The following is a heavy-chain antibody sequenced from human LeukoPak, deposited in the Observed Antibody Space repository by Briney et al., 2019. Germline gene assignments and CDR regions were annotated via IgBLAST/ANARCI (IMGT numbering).Heavy chain of an antibody. CDR1: GGSISSSSYY. CDR2: IYYSGST. J-gene: IGHJ6*03. D-gene: IGHD3-22*01. V-gene: IGHV4-39*07. CDR3: ARNRPDSSGYHYYYMDV. Sequence: SETLSLTCTVSGGSISSSSYYWGWIRQPPGKGLEWIGSIYYSGSTYYNPSLKSRVTISVDTSKNQFSLKLSSVTAADTAVYYCARNRPDSSGYHYYYMDVWGKGTTVTVSS.